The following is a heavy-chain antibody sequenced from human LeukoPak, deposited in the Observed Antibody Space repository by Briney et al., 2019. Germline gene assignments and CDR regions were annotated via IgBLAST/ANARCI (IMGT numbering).Heavy chain of an antibody. D-gene: IGHD5-18*01. CDR3: ARDHLSYSYAYYFDY. Sequence: PGGSLRLSCAASGFTFSTYAMHWVRQAPGKGLEWVAIISFDGSNKYYADSVKGRLTISRDNSKRTLYLQMSSLRAEDTAVYYCARDHLSYSYAYYFDYWGQGTLVTVSS. CDR1: GFTFSTYA. V-gene: IGHV3-30*04. CDR2: ISFDGSNK. J-gene: IGHJ4*02.